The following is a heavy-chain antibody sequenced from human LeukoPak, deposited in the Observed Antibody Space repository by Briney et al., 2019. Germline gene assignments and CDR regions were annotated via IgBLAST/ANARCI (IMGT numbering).Heavy chain of an antibody. CDR3: ARDWGLLVGAITHFDY. Sequence: GGSLRLSCAASGFTFSSYSINWVRQAPGKGLEWVSSISSSSSYIYYADSVKGRFTISRDNAKNSLYLQMNSLRAEDTAVYYCARDWGLLVGAITHFDYWGQGTLVTVSS. CDR1: GFTFSSYS. J-gene: IGHJ4*02. V-gene: IGHV3-21*01. D-gene: IGHD2-8*02. CDR2: ISSSSSYI.